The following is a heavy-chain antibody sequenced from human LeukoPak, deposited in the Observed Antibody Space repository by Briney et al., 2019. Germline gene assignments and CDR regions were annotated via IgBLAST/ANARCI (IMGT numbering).Heavy chain of an antibody. J-gene: IGHJ4*02. CDR1: GFTFSSYG. Sequence: GGSLRLSRAASGFTFSSYGMHWVRQAPGKGLEWVAVISNDGSKKYSADSVKGRFTISRDNSKNTLYLQMNSLRAEDTAVYYCAKDRYSYAFEYFDSWGQGTLVTVSS. V-gene: IGHV3-30*18. D-gene: IGHD5-18*01. CDR3: AKDRYSYAFEYFDS. CDR2: ISNDGSKK.